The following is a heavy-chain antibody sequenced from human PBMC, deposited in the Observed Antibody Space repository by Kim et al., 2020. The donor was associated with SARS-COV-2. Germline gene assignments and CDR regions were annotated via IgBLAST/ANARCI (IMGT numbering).Heavy chain of an antibody. CDR1: GGSINNYY. D-gene: IGHD2-2*01. J-gene: IGHJ4*02. V-gene: IGHV4-4*07. Sequence: SETLSLTCTVSGGSINNYYWSWVRQPAGKGLEWIGRIYTSGSTDYDPSFKSLVTMSVDMSKNQFSLKLTSVTAADSAVYYCARGPQYFFDLDSWGQGTLVTLSS. CDR3: ARGPQYFFDLDS. CDR2: IYTSGST.